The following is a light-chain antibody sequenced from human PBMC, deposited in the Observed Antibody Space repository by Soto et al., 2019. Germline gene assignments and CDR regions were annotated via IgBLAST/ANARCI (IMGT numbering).Light chain of an antibody. V-gene: IGLV2-14*01. Sequence: SALTQPASVSGSPGQSITISCTGTSSYVGGYNYVSWYQQRPGKAPKLMIYDVNNRPSGVSNRFSASKSGNTASLTISGLQAEDEADYYCSSYSSTTTLVFGGGTKVTVL. CDR2: DVN. CDR3: SSYSSTTTLV. CDR1: SSYVGGYNY. J-gene: IGLJ3*02.